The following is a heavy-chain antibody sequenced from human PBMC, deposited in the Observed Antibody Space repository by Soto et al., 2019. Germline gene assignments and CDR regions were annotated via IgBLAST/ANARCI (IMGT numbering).Heavy chain of an antibody. CDR1: GGSFSGYY. CDR2: INDRGSI. V-gene: IGHV4-34*01. J-gene: IGHJ2*01. Sequence: QVQLQQWGAGPLRPLETLSLTCGVSGGSFSGYYWAWIRQSPGKGLEWIGEINDRGSINYNPSLKSRVSISVDTSKNHYSLCLGSVTAADTAVYYCARESHDILTGPPWVWYFDLWGRGTLVTVSS. D-gene: IGHD3-9*01. CDR3: ARESHDILTGPPWVWYFDL.